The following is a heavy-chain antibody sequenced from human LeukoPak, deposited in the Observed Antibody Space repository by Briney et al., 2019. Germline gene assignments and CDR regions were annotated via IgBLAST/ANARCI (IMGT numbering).Heavy chain of an antibody. CDR1: GFTFSSYA. Sequence: GGSLRLSCAASGFTFSSYAMSWVRQAPGKGLEWVSAISGSGGSTYYADSVKGRFTISRDNSKNTLYLQMNSLRAEDTAVYYCAKVPPPYYYDSSGYSFLVYWGQGTLVTVSS. D-gene: IGHD3-22*01. CDR2: ISGSGGST. CDR3: AKVPPPYYYDSSGYSFLVY. V-gene: IGHV3-23*01. J-gene: IGHJ4*02.